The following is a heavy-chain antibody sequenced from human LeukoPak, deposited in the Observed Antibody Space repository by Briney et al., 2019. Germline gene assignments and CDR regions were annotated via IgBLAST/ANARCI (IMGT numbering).Heavy chain of an antibody. J-gene: IGHJ4*02. V-gene: IGHV4-4*02. CDR2: IYHSGST. CDR1: GFTVSSNY. CDR3: ASSGGYSYGGEIDY. D-gene: IGHD5-18*01. Sequence: GSLRLSCAASGFTVSSNYMSWVRQPPGKGLEWIGEIYHSGSTNYNPSLKSRVTISVDKSKNQFSLKLSSVTAADTAVYYCASSGGYSYGGEIDYWGQGTLVTVSS.